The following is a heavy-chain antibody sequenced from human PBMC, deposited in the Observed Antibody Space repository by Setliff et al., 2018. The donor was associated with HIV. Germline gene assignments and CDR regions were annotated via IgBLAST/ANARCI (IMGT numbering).Heavy chain of an antibody. D-gene: IGHD6-19*01. CDR1: GASTNAYF. V-gene: IGHV4-4*07. Sequence: LSLTCNVSGASTNAYFLSWVRHPAGKGLEWIGHIYTSGITNHNPSLKSRVTMSLDTSKEQFPLRLRSVTAADTAIYYCAREPSPSQWQPLYFDVWGRGILVTVSS. J-gene: IGHJ4*02. CDR2: IYTSGIT. CDR3: AREPSPSQWQPLYFDV.